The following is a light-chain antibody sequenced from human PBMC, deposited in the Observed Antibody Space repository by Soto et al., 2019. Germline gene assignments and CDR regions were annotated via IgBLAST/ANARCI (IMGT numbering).Light chain of an antibody. CDR3: QQYNSYSSFT. CDR1: QSISSW. V-gene: IGKV1-5*01. Sequence: DIQMTQSPSILSASVGDRVTITCRASQSISSWLAWYQQKPGKAPKVLIYDASSLESGVPSRFSGSGSGTEFTLTISSLQPDDFATYYCQQYNSYSSFTFGQGTKLEIK. CDR2: DAS. J-gene: IGKJ2*01.